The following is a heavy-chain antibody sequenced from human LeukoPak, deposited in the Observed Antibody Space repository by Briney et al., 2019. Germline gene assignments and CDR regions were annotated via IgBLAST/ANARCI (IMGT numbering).Heavy chain of an antibody. CDR3: ARVGPATAFDY. V-gene: IGHV3-64*02. CDR1: GFTLSSFS. J-gene: IGHJ4*02. CDR2: INYNGGPT. Sequence: GGSLRLSCAASGFTLSSFSMHWVRQSPWRGLEYVSAINYNGGPTYYADSVKGRFTISRDNSKNTLYLQMASLRDEDMGVYYCARVGPATAFDYWGQGTQVTVSS.